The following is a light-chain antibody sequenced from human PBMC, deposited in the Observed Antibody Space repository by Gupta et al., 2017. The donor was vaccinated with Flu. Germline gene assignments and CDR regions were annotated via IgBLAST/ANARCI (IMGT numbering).Light chain of an antibody. CDR2: QDV. CDR3: QAWDSRV. V-gene: IGLV3-1*01. J-gene: IGLJ2*01. Sequence: VSVSPGQTATITCSGDKLREKNACWYQQKPGQSPMLIIYQDVTRPAGIPERFSASNSGTTATLTISETQAMDEADYYCQAWDSRVFGGGTKVTVL. CDR1: KLREKN.